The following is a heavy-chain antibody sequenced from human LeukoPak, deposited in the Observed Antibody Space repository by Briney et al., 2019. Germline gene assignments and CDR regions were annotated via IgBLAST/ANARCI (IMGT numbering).Heavy chain of an antibody. CDR3: AKDRVSGWPYFDY. D-gene: IGHD6-19*01. J-gene: IGHJ4*02. CDR1: GFTFSSYV. CDR2: ISDSGGST. Sequence: PGGSLRLSCAASGFTFSSYVMSWVRQAPGKGLEWVSAISDSGGSTYYADSVKGRFTISRDNSKNTLYLQMNSLRAEDTAVYYCAKDRVSGWPYFDYWGQGTLVTVSS. V-gene: IGHV3-23*01.